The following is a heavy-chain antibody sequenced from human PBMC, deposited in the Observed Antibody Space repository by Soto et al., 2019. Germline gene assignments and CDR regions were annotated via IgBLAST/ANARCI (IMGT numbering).Heavy chain of an antibody. Sequence: GASVKVSCKASGGTFSSYAISWVRQAPGQGLEWMGGIIPIFGTANYAQKFQGRVTITADESTSTAYTELSSLRSEDTAVYYCARDYYDSSGYCGLDYWGQGTLVTVSS. D-gene: IGHD3-22*01. CDR3: ARDYYDSSGYCGLDY. CDR1: GGTFSSYA. V-gene: IGHV1-69*13. CDR2: IIPIFGTA. J-gene: IGHJ4*02.